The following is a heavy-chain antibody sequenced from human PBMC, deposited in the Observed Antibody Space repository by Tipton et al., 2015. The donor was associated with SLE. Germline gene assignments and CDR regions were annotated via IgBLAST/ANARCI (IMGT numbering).Heavy chain of an antibody. J-gene: IGHJ4*02. D-gene: IGHD7-27*01. CDR3: ARGSVTGDDY. Sequence: TLSLTCTVSGGSTSSYYWSWIRQPPGKGLEWIGYIYYSGSTNYNPSLKSRVTISVDTSKNQFSLKLSSVTAADTAVYYCARGSVTGDDYWGQGTLVTVSS. V-gene: IGHV4-59*01. CDR1: GGSTSSYY. CDR2: IYYSGST.